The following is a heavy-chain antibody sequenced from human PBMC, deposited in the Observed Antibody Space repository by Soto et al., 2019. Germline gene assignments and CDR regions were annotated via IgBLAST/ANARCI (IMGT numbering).Heavy chain of an antibody. V-gene: IGHV4-31*11. Sequence: PSVTLRLTYAVSGGYISSGGDCWSCIRQHPGKGLEWIGYFYYSGSTYYNPSLKSRVTISVNTSKNQFSLKLSSVTAADTAVYYWARRVFPWGQGTLVTDSS. J-gene: IGHJ5*02. CDR3: ARRVFP. CDR2: FYYSGST. CDR1: GGYISSGGDC.